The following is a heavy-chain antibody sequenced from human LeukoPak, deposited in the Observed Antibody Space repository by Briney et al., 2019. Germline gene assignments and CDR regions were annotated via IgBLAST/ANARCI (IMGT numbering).Heavy chain of an antibody. CDR1: GGTFSRDA. D-gene: IGHD2-2*01. V-gene: IGHV1-69*13. CDR3: ARVSDCSSTSCLSYYFDY. CDR2: ISPIFGTA. J-gene: IGHJ4*02. Sequence: SVKVSCKASGGTFSRDAISWVRQAPGQGLEWMGGISPIFGTAKYAQKFQGRVTITADESTSTAYMALSSLGSEDTAVYYCARVSDCSSTSCLSYYFDYWGQGTLVTVSS.